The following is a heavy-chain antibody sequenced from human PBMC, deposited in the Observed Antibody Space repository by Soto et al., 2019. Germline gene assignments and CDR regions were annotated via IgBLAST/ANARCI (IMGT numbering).Heavy chain of an antibody. CDR3: ATSYDTGFDP. V-gene: IGHV1-18*04. D-gene: IGHD3-9*01. Sequence: LLLQSGAELKKPGASVKISCKASGYGFSTYDISWLRQAPGQGPEWMGRISPKNGNTNYAQSFQDRVTMTADTSSSTAYMELRGLRSDDTANYYCATSYDTGFDPWGQGTLVTVSS. J-gene: IGHJ5*02. CDR2: ISPKNGNT. CDR1: GYGFSTYD.